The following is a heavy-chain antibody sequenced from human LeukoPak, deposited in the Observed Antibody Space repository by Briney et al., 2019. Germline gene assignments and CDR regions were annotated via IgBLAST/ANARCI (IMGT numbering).Heavy chain of an antibody. CDR3: AKDLYGNIRWYYFDY. Sequence: GGSLRLSCAASGFTFSSYGMHWVRQAPGKGLEWVAVIWYDGSNKYYADSVKGRFTISRDNSKNTLYLQMNSLRAEDTAVYYCAKDLYGNIRWYYFDYWGQGTLVTVSS. D-gene: IGHD2-8*01. J-gene: IGHJ4*02. CDR1: GFTFSSYG. V-gene: IGHV3-33*06. CDR2: IWYDGSNK.